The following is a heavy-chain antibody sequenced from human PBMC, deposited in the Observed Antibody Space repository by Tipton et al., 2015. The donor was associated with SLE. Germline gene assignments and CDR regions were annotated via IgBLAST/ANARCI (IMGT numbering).Heavy chain of an antibody. Sequence: TLSLTCAVYGGSFSGYYWSWIRQPPGKGREWIGEIQHSGSTNYNPSLKSRVTISVDTSKNQFSLKLSSVTAADTAVYYCARGGIAAAGTRWFDPWGQGTLVTVSS. CDR3: ARGGIAAAGTRWFDP. D-gene: IGHD6-13*01. V-gene: IGHV4-34*01. J-gene: IGHJ5*02. CDR2: IQHSGST. CDR1: GGSFSGYY.